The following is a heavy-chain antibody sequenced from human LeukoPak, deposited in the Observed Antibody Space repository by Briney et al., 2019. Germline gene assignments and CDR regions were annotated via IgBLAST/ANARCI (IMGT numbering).Heavy chain of an antibody. Sequence: PGGSLSLSCAASGFTFSSYAMHWVRQAPGKGLEWVAVISYDGSNKYYADSVKGRFTISRDNSKNTLYLQMNSLRAEDTAVYYCARDQSTVAERGVIDYWGQGTLVTVSS. V-gene: IGHV3-30*04. D-gene: IGHD6-19*01. CDR3: ARDQSTVAERGVIDY. CDR2: ISYDGSNK. CDR1: GFTFSSYA. J-gene: IGHJ4*02.